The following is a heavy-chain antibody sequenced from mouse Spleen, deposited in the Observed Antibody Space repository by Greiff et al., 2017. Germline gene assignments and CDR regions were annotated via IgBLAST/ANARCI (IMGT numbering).Heavy chain of an antibody. V-gene: IGHV1-82*01. D-gene: IGHD2-10*01. Sequence: VKLQESGPELVKPGASVKISCKASGYAFSSSWMNWVKQRPGKGLEWIGRIYPGDGDTNYNGKFKGKATLTADKSSSTAYMQLSSLTSEDSAVYFCARTYYGNSYYFDYWGQGTTLTVSS. CDR1: GYAFSSSW. CDR3: ARTYYGNSYYFDY. J-gene: IGHJ2*01. CDR2: IYPGDGDT.